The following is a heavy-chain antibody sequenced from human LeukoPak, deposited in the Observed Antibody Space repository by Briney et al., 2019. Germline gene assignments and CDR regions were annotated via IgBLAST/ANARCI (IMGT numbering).Heavy chain of an antibody. CDR3: ARNLVLFTVTTSFFYYYMDV. J-gene: IGHJ6*03. Sequence: ASVKVSCKASGGTFSSYAISWVPQARGQGLEWMGGIVAIFGTANYAKKFQGRVTITADEYTRTAYMELSSLRPEDTAVYYCARNLVLFTVTTSFFYYYMDVWRKGTTLTLSS. V-gene: IGHV1-69*13. CDR2: IVAIFGTA. D-gene: IGHD4-17*01. CDR1: GGTFSSYA.